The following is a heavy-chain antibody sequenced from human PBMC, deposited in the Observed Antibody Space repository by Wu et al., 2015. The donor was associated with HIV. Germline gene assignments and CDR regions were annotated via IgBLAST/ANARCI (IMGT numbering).Heavy chain of an antibody. CDR2: ISVYSL. CDR1: GGTFSSYA. Sequence: QVQLVQSGAEVRKPGSSVKVSCKASGGTFSSYAISWVRQAPGQGLEWMAWISVYSLHYALNFRGRLTTTIDTSTSTAYMELRNLTFDDTAVYYCARGIYSGGTGFFDSWGQGTLVKVPS. CDR3: ARGIYSGGTGFFDS. V-gene: IGHV1-18*01. D-gene: IGHD4-23*01. J-gene: IGHJ4*02.